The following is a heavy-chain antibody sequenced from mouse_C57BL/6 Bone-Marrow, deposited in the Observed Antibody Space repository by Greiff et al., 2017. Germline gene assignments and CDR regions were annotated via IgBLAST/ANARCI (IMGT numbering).Heavy chain of an antibody. CDR3: ARLEVDGSSGDWYFEV. CDR1: GYTFTSYD. CDR2: IYPRDGST. Sequence: VQLVESGPELVKPGASVKLSCKASGYTFTSYDINWVKQRPGQGLEWIGWIYPRDGSTKYNEKLKGKATLTVDTSSSTAYRELPSLTSEDSAVYFCARLEVDGSSGDWYFEVCGTGTTVTVSS. D-gene: IGHD1-1*01. J-gene: IGHJ1*03. V-gene: IGHV1-85*01.